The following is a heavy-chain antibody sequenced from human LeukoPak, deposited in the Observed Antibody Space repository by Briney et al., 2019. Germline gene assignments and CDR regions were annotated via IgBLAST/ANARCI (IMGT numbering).Heavy chain of an antibody. J-gene: IGHJ4*02. Sequence: SETLSLTCAVYGGSFSGDYWSWIRQPPGKGLEWIGEINHSGSTNYNPSLKSRVTISVDASKNQFSLKLSSVTAADTAVYYCASRDTATGLDWGQGTLVTVSS. D-gene: IGHD5-18*01. CDR2: INHSGST. CDR1: GGSFSGDY. V-gene: IGHV4-34*01. CDR3: ASRDTATGLD.